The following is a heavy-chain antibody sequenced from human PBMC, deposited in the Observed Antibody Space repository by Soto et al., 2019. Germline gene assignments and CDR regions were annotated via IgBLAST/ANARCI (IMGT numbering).Heavy chain of an antibody. Sequence: GASVKVSCKASVFTFTSSAVQWVRQARGQRLEWIGWIVVGSGNTNYAQKFQERVTITRDMSTSTAYMELSSLRSEDTAVYYCAAVGGYCSSTSCYNYYYYGMDVWGQGTTVTVSS. V-gene: IGHV1-58*01. D-gene: IGHD2-2*02. CDR2: IVVGSGNT. CDR3: AAVGGYCSSTSCYNYYYYGMDV. J-gene: IGHJ6*02. CDR1: VFTFTSSA.